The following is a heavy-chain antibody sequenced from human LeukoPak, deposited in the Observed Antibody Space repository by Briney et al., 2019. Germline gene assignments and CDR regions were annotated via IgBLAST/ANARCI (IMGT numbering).Heavy chain of an antibody. CDR2: MNPNSGNT. CDR1: GYTFTSYD. J-gene: IGHJ6*03. V-gene: IGHV1-8*01. Sequence: ASVKVSCKASGYTFTSYDINWVRQATGQGLEWMGWMNPNSGNTGYAQKFQGRVTMTRNTSISTAYMELSSLRSEDTAVYYCSREYSSSWYYSYDYMDVWGKGTTVTVSS. CDR3: SREYSSSWYYSYDYMDV. D-gene: IGHD6-13*01.